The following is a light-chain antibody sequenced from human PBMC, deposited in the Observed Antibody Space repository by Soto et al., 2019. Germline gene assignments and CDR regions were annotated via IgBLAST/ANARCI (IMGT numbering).Light chain of an antibody. CDR3: MQALQSSFT. V-gene: IGKV2-28*01. CDR2: LAS. J-gene: IGKJ3*01. Sequence: DIVMTQSPLSLSVTPGEAASISCRCSQSLLHRNGNNYWDWYLQKPGQSPQLLIYLASNRASGGTARLSGSGSGTDCTLHISRVEDEGVGGYYCMQALQSSFTVGPGTKVDL. CDR1: QSLLHRNGNNY.